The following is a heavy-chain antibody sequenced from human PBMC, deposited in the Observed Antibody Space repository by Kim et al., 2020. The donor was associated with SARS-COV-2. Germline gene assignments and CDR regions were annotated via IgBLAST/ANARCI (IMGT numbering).Heavy chain of an antibody. CDR3: ARGVGSGSYFHY. Sequence: NYTPSLTGRVTISLATSTNHFSLKLASVTAADTAVYYCARGVGSGSYFHYWGQGTLVTVSS. V-gene: IGHV4-34*01. D-gene: IGHD3-10*01. J-gene: IGHJ4*02.